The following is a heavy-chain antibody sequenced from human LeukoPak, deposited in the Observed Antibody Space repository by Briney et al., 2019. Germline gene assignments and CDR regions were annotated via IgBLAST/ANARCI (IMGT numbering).Heavy chain of an antibody. J-gene: IGHJ4*02. CDR1: GFTFTSYN. Sequence: PGGSLRLSCAASGFTFTSYNMNWVRQAPGKGLEWVSSITSSSSYIYYADSVKGRFTISRDNAKNAMYLQMNSLRAEDTAVYYCARANSAAPGKFDYWGQGTLVTVSS. CDR2: ITSSSSYI. V-gene: IGHV3-21*01. CDR3: ARANSAAPGKFDY. D-gene: IGHD6-13*01.